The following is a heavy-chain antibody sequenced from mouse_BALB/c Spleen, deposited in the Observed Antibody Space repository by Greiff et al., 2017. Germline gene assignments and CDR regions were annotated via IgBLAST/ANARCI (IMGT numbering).Heavy chain of an antibody. CDR1: GYTFTSYW. D-gene: IGHD1-1*01. CDR3: AILYYYGSMDY. J-gene: IGHJ4*01. Sequence: VQLQQSGAELAKPGASVKMSCKASGYTFTSYWMHWVNQRPGQGLEWIGYINPSTGYTEYNQKFKDKATLTADKSSSTAYMQLSSLTSEDSAVYYCAILYYYGSMDYWGQGTSVTVSS. CDR2: INPSTGYT. V-gene: IGHV1-7*01.